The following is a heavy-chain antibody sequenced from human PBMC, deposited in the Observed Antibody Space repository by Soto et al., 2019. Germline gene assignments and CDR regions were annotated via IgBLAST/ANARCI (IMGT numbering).Heavy chain of an antibody. D-gene: IGHD1-20*01. J-gene: IGHJ4*02. CDR1: GFTFRSYT. CDR2: ISSSSSYI. Sequence: EVQLVESGGGLVKPGGSLRLSCAASGFTFRSYTMNWVRQAPGKGLEWVSSISSSSSYIYYANTVKGRFTISRDNAKNSLYLQMNGLRAEDTAVYYCARIHIIGTTRGSYFDYWGQGILVTVSS. V-gene: IGHV3-21*01. CDR3: ARIHIIGTTRGSYFDY.